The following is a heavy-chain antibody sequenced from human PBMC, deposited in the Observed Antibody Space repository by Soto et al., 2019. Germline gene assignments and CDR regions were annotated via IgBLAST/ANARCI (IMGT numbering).Heavy chain of an antibody. Sequence: SETLSLTCTVSGGSISSYYWSWIRQPPGKGLEWIGYIYYSGSTNYNPSLKSRVTISVDTSKNQFSLKLSSVTAADTAVYYCARLSGDYNRNDYWGQGTLVTVSS. CDR1: GGSISSYY. V-gene: IGHV4-59*08. J-gene: IGHJ4*02. CDR2: IYYSGST. CDR3: ARLSGDYNRNDY. D-gene: IGHD1-1*01.